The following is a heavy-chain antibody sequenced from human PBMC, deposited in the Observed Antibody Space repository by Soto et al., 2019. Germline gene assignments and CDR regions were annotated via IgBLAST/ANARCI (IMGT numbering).Heavy chain of an antibody. V-gene: IGHV3-30*09. D-gene: IGHD3-10*01. J-gene: IGHJ6*02. Sequence: QVQLVESGGGVVQPGRSLRLSCAASGFTFSDFAMEWVRQAPGKGLEWVTVISFDGNNKYYADSVRGRFAISRDNSKNTLYLQMNGLRAEDTAVYYCARTRMVQYYYGMDVWGQGTTVTVSS. CDR3: ARTRMVQYYYGMDV. CDR2: ISFDGNNK. CDR1: GFTFSDFA.